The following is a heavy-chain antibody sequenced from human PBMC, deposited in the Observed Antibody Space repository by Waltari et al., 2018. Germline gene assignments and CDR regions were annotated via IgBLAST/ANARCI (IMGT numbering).Heavy chain of an antibody. CDR1: GFTFSSYG. J-gene: IGHJ3*02. CDR2: IRYDGSNK. V-gene: IGHV3-30*02. CDR3: AKGSYYYDSKGAFDI. D-gene: IGHD3-22*01. Sequence: QVQLVGSGGGVVQPGGSLRLSCAASGFTFSSYGMHWVRQAPGKGLEWVAFIRYDGSNKYYADSVKGRFTISRDNSKNTLYLQMNSLRAEDTAVYYCAKGSYYYDSKGAFDIWGQGTMVTVSS.